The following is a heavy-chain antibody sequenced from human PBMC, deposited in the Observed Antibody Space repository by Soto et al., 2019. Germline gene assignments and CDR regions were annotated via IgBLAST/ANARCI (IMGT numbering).Heavy chain of an antibody. Sequence: QVQLVQSGAEVKKPGSSVKVSCKASGYTFTSYDLNWVRQAPGQGLEWMGWMNPNSGNTGYAQKFQGRATMTRNTAISTAYMELSSLRSEDTAVYYCARERTVAGNDYWGQGALVTVSS. D-gene: IGHD6-19*01. CDR1: GYTFTSYD. J-gene: IGHJ4*02. V-gene: IGHV1-8*01. CDR2: MNPNSGNT. CDR3: ARERTVAGNDY.